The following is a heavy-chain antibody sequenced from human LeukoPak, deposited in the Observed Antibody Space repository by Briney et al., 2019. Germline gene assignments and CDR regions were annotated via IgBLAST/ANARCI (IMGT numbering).Heavy chain of an antibody. V-gene: IGHV3-30*02. CDR1: GFTFSSYG. CDR2: IRFDEGEK. CDR3: AKTSLSDSSGHYYYMDV. J-gene: IGHJ6*03. D-gene: IGHD3-3*01. Sequence: GGSLRLSCAASGFTFSSYGMHWVRHTPSKGLEGVAFIRFDEGEKFYADSVKGRFTISRDNSRNTVSLQLSNLRTEDTALYYCAKTSLSDSSGHYYYMDVWGKGTTVTVSS.